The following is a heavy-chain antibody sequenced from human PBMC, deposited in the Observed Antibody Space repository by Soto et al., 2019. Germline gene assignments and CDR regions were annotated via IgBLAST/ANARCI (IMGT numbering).Heavy chain of an antibody. CDR2: IYSGGTT. CDR3: ARDQSVEYQVVPIWGTSHFSYRGMDV. J-gene: IGHJ6*02. V-gene: IGHV3-53*01. D-gene: IGHD3-16*01. Sequence: EVQLVESGGGLIQPGGSLRLSCAASGFTVSSNYMSWVRQAPGKGLEWVSIIYSGGTTYYAGSVKGRFTISRDNSKNTLYLQMNSRRAEDTDVYYCARDQSVEYQVVPIWGTSHFSYRGMDVWGQGTTVTVSS. CDR1: GFTVSSNY.